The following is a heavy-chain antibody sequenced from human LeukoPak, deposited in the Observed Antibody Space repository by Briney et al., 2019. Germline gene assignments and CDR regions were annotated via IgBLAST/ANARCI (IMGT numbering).Heavy chain of an antibody. D-gene: IGHD2-2*02. CDR1: GLTFGDYA. J-gene: IGHJ4*02. CDR3: TVVVPAAILIPEDY. Sequence: GGSLRLSCTASGLTFGDYAMSWVRQAPGKGLEWVGFIRSKAYGGTTEYAASVKGRFTISRDDSKSIAYLQMNSLKTEDTAVYYCTVVVPAAILIPEDYWGQGTLVTVSS. CDR2: IRSKAYGGTT. V-gene: IGHV3-49*04.